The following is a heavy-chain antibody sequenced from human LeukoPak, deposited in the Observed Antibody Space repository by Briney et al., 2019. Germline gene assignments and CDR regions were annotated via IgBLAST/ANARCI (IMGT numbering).Heavy chain of an antibody. Sequence: SQTLSLTRTVSGGSISSGDYYWSWIRQPPGKGLEWIGYIYYSGSTYYNPSLKSRVTISVDTSKNQFSLKLSSVTAADTAVYYCARADDYGGFEGYWGQGTLVTVSS. CDR2: IYYSGST. V-gene: IGHV4-30-4*01. J-gene: IGHJ4*02. CDR3: ARADDYGGFEGY. CDR1: GGSISSGDYY. D-gene: IGHD4-23*01.